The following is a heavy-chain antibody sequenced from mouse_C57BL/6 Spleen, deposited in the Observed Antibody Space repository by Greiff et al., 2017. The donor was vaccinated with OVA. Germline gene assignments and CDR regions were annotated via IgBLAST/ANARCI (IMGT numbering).Heavy chain of an antibody. CDR1: GYTFTDYN. V-gene: IGHV1-18*01. CDR2: INPNNGGT. J-gene: IGHJ1*03. Sequence: EVKLVESGPELVKPGASVKIPCKASGYTFTDYNMDWVKQSHGKSLEWIGDINPNNGGTIYNQKFKGKATLTVDKSSSTAYMELRSLTSEDTAVYYCARRGVYWYFDVWGTGTTVTVSS. CDR3: ARRGVYWYFDV.